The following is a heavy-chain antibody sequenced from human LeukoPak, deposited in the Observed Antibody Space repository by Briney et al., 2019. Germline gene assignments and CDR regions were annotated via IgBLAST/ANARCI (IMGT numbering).Heavy chain of an antibody. D-gene: IGHD6-13*01. CDR1: GGTFSSYA. Sequence: GASVKVSCKASGGTFSSYAISWVRQAPGQGLEWMGWINPNSGGTNYAQKFQGRVTMTRDTSISTAYMELSRLRSDDTAVYYCARHPLGSAAAGPLFDWFDPWGQGTLVTVSS. J-gene: IGHJ5*02. CDR3: ARHPLGSAAAGPLFDWFDP. CDR2: INPNSGGT. V-gene: IGHV1-2*02.